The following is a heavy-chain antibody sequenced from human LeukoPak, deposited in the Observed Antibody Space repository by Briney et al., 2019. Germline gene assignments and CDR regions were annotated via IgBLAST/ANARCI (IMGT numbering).Heavy chain of an antibody. Sequence: GGSLRLSCAASGFTFSSYAMSWVRQAPGKGLEWVSAISGSGGSTYYADSVKGRFTISRDNAKNSLYLQMNSLRAEDTAVYYCARVGYYYCYMDVWGKGTTVTVSS. CDR2: ISGSGGST. J-gene: IGHJ6*03. CDR3: ARVGYYYCYMDV. CDR1: GFTFSSYA. V-gene: IGHV3-23*01.